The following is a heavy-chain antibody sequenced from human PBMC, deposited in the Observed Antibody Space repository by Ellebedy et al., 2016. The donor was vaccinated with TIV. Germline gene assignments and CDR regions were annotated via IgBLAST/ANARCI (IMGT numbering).Heavy chain of an antibody. Sequence: GESLKISCAASGFTFSSYAMSWVRQAPEKGLEWVSSISGGGDITYDADSVKGRFTISRDNSKNTLYLQMNNLRAEDTAVYYSAKGRNYDKSGYGDYWGQGTLVTVSS. J-gene: IGHJ4*02. CDR1: GFTFSSYA. CDR3: AKGRNYDKSGYGDY. V-gene: IGHV3-23*01. D-gene: IGHD3-22*01. CDR2: ISGGGDIT.